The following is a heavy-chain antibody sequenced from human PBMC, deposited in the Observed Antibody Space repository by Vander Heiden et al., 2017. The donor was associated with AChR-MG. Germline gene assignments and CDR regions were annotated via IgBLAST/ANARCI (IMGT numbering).Heavy chain of an antibody. Sequence: QVQLVESGGGVVQPGRSLRLSCAASGFTFSSYAMHWVRQAPGKGLEGVAVISYDGSNKYDADAGKGRFTISRDNSKNTMYLQMNSMRDEDTAVYYCAREQAAAGLLFDYWGQGNLVTVSS. V-gene: IGHV3-30-3*01. CDR1: GFTFSSYA. CDR3: AREQAAAGLLFDY. CDR2: ISYDGSNK. D-gene: IGHD6-13*01. J-gene: IGHJ4*02.